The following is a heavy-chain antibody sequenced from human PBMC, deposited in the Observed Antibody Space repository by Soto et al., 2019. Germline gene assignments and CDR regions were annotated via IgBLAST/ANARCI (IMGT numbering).Heavy chain of an antibody. CDR1: GFTLSSYW. J-gene: IGHJ6*02. CDR3: ARDSGSSYSPRYYGMDV. D-gene: IGHD6-13*01. Sequence: EVQLVESGGGLVQPGGSLRLSCAASGFTLSSYWMSWVRQAPGKGREWVANIKQDGSEKYYVDSVKGRFTISRDNAKNSLYLQMNSLRAEDTALYYCARDSGSSYSPRYYGMDVWGQGTTVTVSS. V-gene: IGHV3-7*05. CDR2: IKQDGSEK.